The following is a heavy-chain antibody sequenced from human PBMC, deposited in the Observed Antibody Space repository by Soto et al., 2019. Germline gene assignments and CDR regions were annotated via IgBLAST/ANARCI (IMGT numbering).Heavy chain of an antibody. V-gene: IGHV1-69*02. D-gene: IGHD5-12*01. Sequence: SVKVACKASGGTFSSYTISWVRQAPGQGLEWMGRIIPILGIANYAQKFQGRVTITADKSTSTAYMELSSLRSEDTAVYYCSHIVATIGSRVPDAFDIWGQGTMVTVSS. CDR3: SHIVATIGSRVPDAFDI. J-gene: IGHJ3*02. CDR1: GGTFSSYT. CDR2: IIPILGIA.